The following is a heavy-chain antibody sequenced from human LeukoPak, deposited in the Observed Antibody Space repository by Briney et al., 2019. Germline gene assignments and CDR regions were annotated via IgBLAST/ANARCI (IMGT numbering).Heavy chain of an antibody. CDR2: TSGSGSSP. V-gene: IGHV3-23*01. D-gene: IGHD4-23*01. J-gene: IGHJ4*02. CDR1: GFTFSSYG. Sequence: GGSLRLSCPASGFTFSSYGMNWVRQAPGKGLEWVSATSGSGSSPNYSDSLKGRFTISRDNSKNTLYLQMNSMRAEDTAVYYCAKSTGGNAYDYIDYWGQGTLVTVSS. CDR3: AKSTGGNAYDYIDY.